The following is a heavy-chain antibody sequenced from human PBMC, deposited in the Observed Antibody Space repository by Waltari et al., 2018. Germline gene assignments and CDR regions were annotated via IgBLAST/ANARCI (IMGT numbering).Heavy chain of an antibody. V-gene: IGHV4-59*11. CDR3: ARYGSGSYYPYNWFDP. Sequence: QVQLQESGPGLVKPSETLSLTCTVSGGSISSHYWSWIRPPPGKGLEWIGYIYYSGSTNYNPSLKSRVTISVDTSKNQFSLKLSSVTAADTAVYYCARYGSGSYYPYNWFDPWGQGTLVTVSS. CDR2: IYYSGST. CDR1: GGSISSHY. D-gene: IGHD3-10*01. J-gene: IGHJ5*02.